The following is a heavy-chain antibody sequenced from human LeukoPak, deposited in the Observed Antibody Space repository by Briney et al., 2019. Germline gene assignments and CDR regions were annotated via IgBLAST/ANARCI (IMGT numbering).Heavy chain of an antibody. CDR1: GFNFRSYW. D-gene: IGHD3-10*01. V-gene: IGHV3-7*01. Sequence: GGSLRLFCAASGFNFRSYWMSWVRQAPGEGLEWVANIKQDGSEKYYGDSVKGRFTISRDNAKNSLYLQMNSVRAEDTAVYYCARDQGIFGSGSYTYWGQGTLVTVSS. J-gene: IGHJ4*02. CDR3: ARDQGIFGSGSYTY. CDR2: IKQDGSEK.